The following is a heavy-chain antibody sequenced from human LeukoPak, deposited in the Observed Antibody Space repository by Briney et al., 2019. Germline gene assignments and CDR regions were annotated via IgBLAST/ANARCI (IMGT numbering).Heavy chain of an antibody. D-gene: IGHD6-13*01. J-gene: IGHJ4*02. CDR1: GFTFSSYS. CDR3: ARVYSSSWYDY. V-gene: IGHV3-21*01. Sequence: GGSLRLSCAASGFTFSSYSMNWVRQAPGKGLEWVSSISSSSSYIYYADSVKGGFTISRDNAKNSLYLQMNSLRAEDTAVYYCARVYSSSWYDYWGQGTLVTVSS. CDR2: ISSSSSYI.